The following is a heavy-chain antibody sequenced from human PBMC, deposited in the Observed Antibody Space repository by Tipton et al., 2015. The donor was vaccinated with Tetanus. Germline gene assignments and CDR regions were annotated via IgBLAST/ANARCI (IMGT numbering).Heavy chain of an antibody. Sequence: LRLSCAVYGGSFNHYFWSWIRQPPGKGLEWIGEIDQSATTKNNPSLKSRVTISVDTSKNQFSLNLTSVTAADTAVYYCASHGKSAAAYSFYGTDVWGQGIAVTVSS. CDR2: IDQSATT. D-gene: IGHD6-13*01. CDR1: GGSFNHYF. CDR3: ASHGKSAAAYSFYGTDV. V-gene: IGHV4-34*01. J-gene: IGHJ6*02.